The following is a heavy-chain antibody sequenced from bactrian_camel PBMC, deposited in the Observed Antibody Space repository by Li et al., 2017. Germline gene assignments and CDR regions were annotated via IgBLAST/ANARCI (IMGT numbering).Heavy chain of an antibody. V-gene: IGHV3-2*01. Sequence: QLVESGGGLVQPGGSLRLSCAASGLTFSSHAMSWVRQAPGKGLEWVSTISSDSSITYYADSVKGQFTISRDNAKNTVYLQMNSLKSEDAARYYCATDWTEVVHPGKHNTWGQGTQVTVS. CDR1: GLTFSSHA. J-gene: IGHJ4*01. CDR2: ISSDSSIT. CDR3: ATDWTEVVHPGKHNT. D-gene: IGHD2*01.